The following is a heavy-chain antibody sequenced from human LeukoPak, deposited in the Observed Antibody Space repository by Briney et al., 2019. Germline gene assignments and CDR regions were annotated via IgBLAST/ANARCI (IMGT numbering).Heavy chain of an antibody. V-gene: IGHV4-4*09. CDR2: IYVTGT. J-gene: IGHJ4*02. CDR1: GGSIGTYY. Sequence: SETLSLTCTVSGGSIGTYYWSWIRQSPGKVLEWIGYIYVTGTRYNPYLQSRVTISVDRSSNQFFLKMSSVTAADTAVYYCARVGRYFDWLLPFDYWGQGTLVTVSS. D-gene: IGHD3-9*01. CDR3: ARVGRYFDWLLPFDY.